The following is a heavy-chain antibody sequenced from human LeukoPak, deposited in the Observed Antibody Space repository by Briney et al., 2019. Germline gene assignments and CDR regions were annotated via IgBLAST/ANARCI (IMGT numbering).Heavy chain of an antibody. Sequence: GGTLRLSCAASGFTFSNYDMSWVRQAPGKGLEWVSGITGSSRTTYYADSVKGRFTISRDNSKNTLYLQMNSLRAEDTAVYYCARGGYDDSSDYRRELYAFDIWGQGTMVTVSS. CDR2: ITGSSRTT. D-gene: IGHD3-22*01. J-gene: IGHJ3*02. CDR1: GFTFSNYD. CDR3: ARGGYDDSSDYRRELYAFDI. V-gene: IGHV3-23*01.